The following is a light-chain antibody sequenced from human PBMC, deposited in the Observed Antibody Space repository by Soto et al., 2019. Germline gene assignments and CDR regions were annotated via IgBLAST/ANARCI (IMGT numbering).Light chain of an antibody. Sequence: DIQMTQSPSSLSASVGDRVTITCRASQSISSYLNWYQQKPGKAPKLLIYAASSLQSGVPSRFSGSGSGTDFTLTSSSLQPEDFATYYCQKSYSTPTFGQGTKVDIK. V-gene: IGKV1-39*01. J-gene: IGKJ1*01. CDR2: AAS. CDR3: QKSYSTPT. CDR1: QSISSY.